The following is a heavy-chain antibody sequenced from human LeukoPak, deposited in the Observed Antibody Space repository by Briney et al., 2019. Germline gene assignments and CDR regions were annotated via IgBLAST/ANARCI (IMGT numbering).Heavy chain of an antibody. V-gene: IGHV3-53*01. J-gene: IGHJ4*02. CDR2: IYAGGAT. CDR3: ARGGGDSMIQGVIAD. CDR1: GFTVSSNY. D-gene: IGHD3-10*01. Sequence: GGSLRLSCSASGFTVSSNYMSWVRQAPGKGLEWVSGIYAGGATAYADSVKGRFIISRDNSKNTLYLQMNSLRAEDTALYYCARGGGDSMIQGVIADWGQGTLVTVSS.